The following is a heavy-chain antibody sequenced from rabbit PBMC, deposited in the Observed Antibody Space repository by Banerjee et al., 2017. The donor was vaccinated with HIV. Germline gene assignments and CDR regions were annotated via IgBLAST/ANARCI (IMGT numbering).Heavy chain of an antibody. J-gene: IGHJ6*01. CDR3: ARDPGYYNGYEL. CDR1: GFDLNSGYN. V-gene: IGHV1S40*01. D-gene: IGHD1-1*01. CDR2: IETGYGST. Sequence: QSLEESGGGLVKPEGSLTLTCKASGFDLNSGYNMCWVRQAPGKGLEWIVCIETGYGSTYYASWAKGRFTISKTSSTTVTLQMTSLTAADTATYFCARDPGYYNGYELWGPGTLVTVS.